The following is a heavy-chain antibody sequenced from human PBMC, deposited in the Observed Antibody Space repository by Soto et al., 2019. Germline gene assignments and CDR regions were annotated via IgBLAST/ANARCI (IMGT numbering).Heavy chain of an antibody. CDR3: ATDLKYCSGGSGYRLFFDLDC. CDR2: INPNSGGT. Sequence: SVKVSCKASGYTFTGYYMHWVRQAPGQRLEWMGWINPNSGGTNYAQKFQGRVTMTRDTSISTAYMEPSRLRSDDTAVYYCATDLKYCSGGSGYRLFFDLDCCRQVSLLTVS. J-gene: IGHJ4*02. V-gene: IGHV1-2*02. CDR1: GYTFTGYY. D-gene: IGHD2-15*01.